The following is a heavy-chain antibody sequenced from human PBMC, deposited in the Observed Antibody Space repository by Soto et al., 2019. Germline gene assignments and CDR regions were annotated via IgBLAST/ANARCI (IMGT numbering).Heavy chain of an antibody. V-gene: IGHV3-49*04. Sequence: PGGSLRLSCTASGFTFGDYAMSWVRQAPGKWLEWVGFIRSKAYGGTTEYAASVKGRFTISRDDSKSIAYLQMNSLKTEDTAVYYCTRDLVVVTAPGAFDIWGQGIMVTVSS. CDR1: GFTFGDYA. D-gene: IGHD2-21*02. J-gene: IGHJ3*02. CDR3: TRDLVVVTAPGAFDI. CDR2: IRSKAYGGTT.